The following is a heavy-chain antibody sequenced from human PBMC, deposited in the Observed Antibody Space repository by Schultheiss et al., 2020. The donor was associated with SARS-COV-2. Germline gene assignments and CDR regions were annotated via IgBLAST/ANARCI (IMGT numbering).Heavy chain of an antibody. CDR3: ARDLHGVCYRHRGPYCYGMDV. CDR2: ISSSSSYI. CDR1: GFTFSSYS. D-gene: IGHD2-8*01. J-gene: IGHJ6*02. V-gene: IGHV3-21*01. Sequence: GGSLRLSCAASGFTFSSYSMNWVRQAPGKGLEWVSSISSSSSYIYYADSVKGRFTISRDNAKNSLYLQMNSLRAEDTAVYYCARDLHGVCYRHRGPYCYGMDVWGQGTTVTVSS.